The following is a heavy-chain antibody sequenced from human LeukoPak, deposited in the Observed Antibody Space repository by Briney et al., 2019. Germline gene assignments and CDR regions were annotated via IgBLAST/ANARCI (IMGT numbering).Heavy chain of an antibody. CDR1: GYTFTSYG. Sequence: GASVKVSCKASGYTFTSYGISWVRQAPGQGLEWMGWISAYNGNTNYAQKLQGRVTMTTDTSTSTAYMELSSLRSEDTAVYYCARDLVDGGNSGDYYYYGMDVWGQGTTVTVSS. CDR2: ISAYNGNT. V-gene: IGHV1-18*01. CDR3: ARDLVDGGNSGDYYYYGMDV. J-gene: IGHJ6*02. D-gene: IGHD4-23*01.